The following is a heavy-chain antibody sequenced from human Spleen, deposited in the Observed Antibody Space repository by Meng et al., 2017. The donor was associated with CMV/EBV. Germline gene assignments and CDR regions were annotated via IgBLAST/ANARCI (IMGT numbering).Heavy chain of an antibody. V-gene: IGHV4-59*08. CDR1: GGSISTYY. CDR2: IYYSGST. J-gene: IGHJ4*02. CDR3: ARARFDY. Sequence: SETLSLTCSVSGGSISTYYWSWIRQPPGRGLEWIGYIYYSGSTNYNPSLKSRVIISVDTSKNQFSLKLSSVTAADTAVYYCARARFDYWGQGTLVTVSS.